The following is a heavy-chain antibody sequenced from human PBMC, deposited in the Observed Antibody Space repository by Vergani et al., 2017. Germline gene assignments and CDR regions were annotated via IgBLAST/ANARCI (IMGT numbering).Heavy chain of an antibody. J-gene: IGHJ4*02. CDR1: GGSINPSSSF. D-gene: IGHD6-13*01. V-gene: IGHV4-61*05. Sequence: QLQLQESGPGLVKPSETLSLICTVSGGSINPSSSFWGWIRQSPGKGLEWIGDILGSGTANYNPSFQGRVSMSVATSKNQFSLTLSSVNATDTAVYYCARGSRAAGYSGPDSWGQGTRVTVSS. CDR3: ARGSRAAGYSGPDS. CDR2: ILGSGTA.